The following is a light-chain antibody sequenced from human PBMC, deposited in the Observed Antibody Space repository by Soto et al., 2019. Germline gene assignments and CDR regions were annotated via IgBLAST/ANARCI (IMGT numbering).Light chain of an antibody. V-gene: IGLV1-44*01. CDR1: TSNIGGSS. CDR2: RDN. Sequence: QSVLTQSPSASGTPGQTVTISCSGSTSNIGGSSVNWYQHVPGTAPKLLIYRDNERLSGFPDRFSASKSVTSASLVISGLQSDDEADYYCASWDVSLNGVVFGGGTKVTVL. J-gene: IGLJ2*01. CDR3: ASWDVSLNGVV.